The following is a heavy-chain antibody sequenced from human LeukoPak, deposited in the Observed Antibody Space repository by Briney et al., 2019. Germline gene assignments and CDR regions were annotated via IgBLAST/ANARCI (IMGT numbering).Heavy chain of an antibody. D-gene: IGHD2-8*02. V-gene: IGHV4-59*01. J-gene: IGHJ5*02. CDR1: GGSISSGY. Sequence: PSETLSLTCSVSGGSISSGYWSWIRQPPGKGLEWIAYIYNSGRSNYNPSLTSRVTISLDTSKNQFSLKLSSVTAADTAVYYCAGGSGASWFDPWGQGTLVTVSS. CDR3: AGGSGASWFDP. CDR2: IYNSGRS.